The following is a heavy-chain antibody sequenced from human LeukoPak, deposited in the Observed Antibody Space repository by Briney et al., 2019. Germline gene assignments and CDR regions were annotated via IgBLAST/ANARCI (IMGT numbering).Heavy chain of an antibody. V-gene: IGHV1-2*06. CDR3: ARATKLVPFDY. Sequence: ASVKVSYKASGYTFTGYYMHWVQQAPGQGLEWMGRINPNSGGTNYAQKFQGRVTMTRDTSISTAYMELSRLRSDDTAVYYCARATKLVPFDYWGQGTLVTVSS. CDR1: GYTFTGYY. CDR2: INPNSGGT. D-gene: IGHD2-2*01. J-gene: IGHJ4*02.